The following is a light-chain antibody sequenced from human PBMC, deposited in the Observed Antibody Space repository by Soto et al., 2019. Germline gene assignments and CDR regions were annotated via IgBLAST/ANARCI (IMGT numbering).Light chain of an antibody. CDR3: QQRSNWPWT. J-gene: IGKJ1*01. CDR2: DAS. Sequence: EIVLTQSPATLSLSPGERATLSCRARQSVSNFLAWYQQKPGQAPRLLISDASNRATGIPGRFSGSGSGTDFRLANSSLEPGDCAVYYCQQRSNWPWTFGQGTKVEI. CDR1: QSVSNF. V-gene: IGKV3-11*01.